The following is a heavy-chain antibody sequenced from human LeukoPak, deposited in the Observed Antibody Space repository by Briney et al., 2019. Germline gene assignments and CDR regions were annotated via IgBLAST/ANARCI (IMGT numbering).Heavy chain of an antibody. CDR1: GFTFSRYA. J-gene: IGHJ6*03. CDR3: AKAYDTSFLLGNYYTFMDV. D-gene: IGHD3-22*01. V-gene: IGHV3-23*01. Sequence: GGSVRLSCAASGFTFSRYAMTWVRQAPGKGLEWVSSINGRDGNTYYADSVKGRFTISRDNYKNTLFLQMSSLRAEDSAVYYCAKAYDTSFLLGNYYTFMDVWGKGTTVTVSS. CDR2: INGRDGNT.